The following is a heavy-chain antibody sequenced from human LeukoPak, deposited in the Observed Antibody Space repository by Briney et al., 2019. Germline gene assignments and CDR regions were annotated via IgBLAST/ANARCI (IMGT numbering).Heavy chain of an antibody. Sequence: SETLSLTCTASGGSISSYYWSWIRQPPGKGLEWIGYIYYSGSTNYNPSLKSRVTISVDTSKNQFSLKLSSVTAADTAVYYCARDQRLGYYYYGMDVWGQGTTVTVSS. V-gene: IGHV4-59*01. CDR2: IYYSGST. J-gene: IGHJ6*02. CDR1: GGSISSYY. CDR3: ARDQRLGYYYYGMDV. D-gene: IGHD6-25*01.